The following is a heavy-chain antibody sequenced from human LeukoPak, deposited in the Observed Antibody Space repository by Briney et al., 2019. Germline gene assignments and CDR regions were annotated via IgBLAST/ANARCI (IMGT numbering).Heavy chain of an antibody. Sequence: ASVKVSCKASGYTFTSYYMHWVRQAPGQGLEWMGIINPSGGGTSYAQKFQGRVTMTRDTSTSTVYMELSSLRSEDTAVYYCARDRNTVVVPAAYYFDYWGQGTLVTVSS. D-gene: IGHD2-2*01. CDR1: GYTFTSYY. J-gene: IGHJ4*02. V-gene: IGHV1-46*03. CDR2: INPSGGGT. CDR3: ARDRNTVVVPAAYYFDY.